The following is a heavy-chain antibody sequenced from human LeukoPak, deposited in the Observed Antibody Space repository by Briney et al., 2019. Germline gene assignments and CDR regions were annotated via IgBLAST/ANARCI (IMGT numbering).Heavy chain of an antibody. D-gene: IGHD3-3*01. CDR3: AKDGPESIFNYDFWSGHE. J-gene: IGHJ4*02. Sequence: GGSLRLSCAASGFTFSSYAMSWVRQAPGKGLEWVSAISGSGGSTYYADSVKGRFTISRDNFKNTLYLQMNSLRAEDTAVYYCAKDGPESIFNYDFWSGHEWGQGTLVTVSS. CDR2: ISGSGGST. V-gene: IGHV3-23*01. CDR1: GFTFSSYA.